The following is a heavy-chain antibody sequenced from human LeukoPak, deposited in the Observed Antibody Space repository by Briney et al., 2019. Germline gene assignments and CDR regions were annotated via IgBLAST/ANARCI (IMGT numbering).Heavy chain of an antibody. CDR2: MNPNSGNT. Sequence: ASVKVSCKASGYTFTSYDINWVRQATGQGLEWMGWMNPNSGNTGYAQKFQGRVTMTRNTSISTAYMELSSLRSEDTAVYYCAMSVGAVAGTGYWGQGTLVTVSS. V-gene: IGHV1-8*01. CDR1: GYTFTSYD. D-gene: IGHD6-19*01. CDR3: AMSVGAVAGTGY. J-gene: IGHJ4*02.